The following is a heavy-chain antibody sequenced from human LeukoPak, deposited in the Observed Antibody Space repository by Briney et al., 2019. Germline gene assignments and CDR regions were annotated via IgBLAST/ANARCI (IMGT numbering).Heavy chain of an antibody. D-gene: IGHD1-14*01. V-gene: IGHV1-69*13. CDR3: ARDRRRYDYYYYYMDV. J-gene: IGHJ6*03. CDR1: GGTFSSYA. Sequence: SVKVSCKASGGTFSSYAIGWVRQAPGQGLEWMGGIIPIFGTANYAQKFQGRVTITADESTSTAYMELSSLRSEDTAVYYCARDRRRYDYYYYYMDVWGKGTTVTVSS. CDR2: IIPIFGTA.